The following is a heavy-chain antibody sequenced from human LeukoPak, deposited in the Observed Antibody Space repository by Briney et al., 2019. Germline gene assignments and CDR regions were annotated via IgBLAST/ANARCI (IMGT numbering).Heavy chain of an antibody. CDR3: ARRGPSTGNYYFDY. J-gene: IGHJ4*02. CDR2: IYYSGNT. D-gene: IGHD2-2*01. Sequence: GSLRLSCAAFGFTFKIYTMNWIRQPPGKGLEWIGYIYYSGNTNYNSSLTSRVTISVDTSKNQISLRLTSVTAADTAVYYCARRGPSTGNYYFDYWGQGTLVTVSS. V-gene: IGHV4-59*08. CDR1: GFTFKIYT.